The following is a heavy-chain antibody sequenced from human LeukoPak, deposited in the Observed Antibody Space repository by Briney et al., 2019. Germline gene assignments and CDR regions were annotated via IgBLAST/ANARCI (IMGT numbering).Heavy chain of an antibody. CDR2: IYYSGST. J-gene: IGHJ6*03. V-gene: IGHV4-59*11. CDR3: ARGHGLYQYYYVDV. D-gene: IGHD5-24*01. CDR1: GGSIRSHY. Sequence: SETLSLTCTVSGGSIRSHYWSWIRQPPGKGLEWIGYIYYSGSTYYNPSLKSRVTISIDTSKNQFSLKLSSLTAADTAVYYCARGHGLYQYYYVDVWGNGTTVTVSS.